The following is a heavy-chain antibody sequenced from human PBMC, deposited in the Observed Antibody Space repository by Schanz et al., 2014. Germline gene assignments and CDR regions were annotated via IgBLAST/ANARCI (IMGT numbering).Heavy chain of an antibody. CDR1: GYTLTNFD. D-gene: IGHD3-10*01. V-gene: IGHV7-4-1*02. Sequence: QVQLVQSGAEVKKPGASVKVSCKASGYTLTNFDINWVRQAPGQGLEWMGWINTNTGNPTYAQGFTGRFVFSLGTSVSTTYLQISSLEADDTAVYYCARRGIRGVFSSFDYWGLGTLVTVSS. CDR3: ARRGIRGVFSSFDY. J-gene: IGHJ4*02. CDR2: INTNTGNP.